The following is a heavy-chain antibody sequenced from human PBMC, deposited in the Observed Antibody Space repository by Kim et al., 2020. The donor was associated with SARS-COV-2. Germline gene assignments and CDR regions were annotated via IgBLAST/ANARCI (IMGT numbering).Heavy chain of an antibody. CDR1: GGSFSGYY. Sequence: SETLSLTCAVYGGSFSGYYWSWIRQPPGKGLEWIGEINHSGSTNYNPSLKSRVTISVDTSKNQFSLKLSSVTAADTAVYYCARGCVRQMVRGAPRWFDPWGQGTLVTVSS. J-gene: IGHJ5*02. D-gene: IGHD3-10*01. V-gene: IGHV4-34*01. CDR3: ARGCVRQMVRGAPRWFDP. CDR2: INHSGST.